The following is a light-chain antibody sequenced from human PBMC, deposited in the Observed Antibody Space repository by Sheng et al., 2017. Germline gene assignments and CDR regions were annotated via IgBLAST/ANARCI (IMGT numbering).Light chain of an antibody. CDR3: QQYGSSPRS. J-gene: IGKJ1*01. Sequence: EIVLTQSPGTLSLSPGERATLSCRASQSVSSSYLAWYQQKPGQAPRLLIYGASSRATGIPDRFGGSGSGTDFTLTITRLEPEDFAMYFCQQYGSSPRSFGQGTKVEI. CDR2: GAS. CDR1: QSVSSSY. V-gene: IGKV3-20*01.